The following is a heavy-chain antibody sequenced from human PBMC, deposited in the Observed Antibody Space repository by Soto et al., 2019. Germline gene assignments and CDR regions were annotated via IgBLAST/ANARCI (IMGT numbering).Heavy chain of an antibody. CDR1: GFSLSGYW. CDR2: IKQDGSER. Sequence: EVQLVESGGGLVQPGGSLRLSCAASGFSLSGYWMNWVRQAPGRGLEWAAIIKQDGSERYYVDSVKGRFTISRDNAKNSLYLQMSSLRVEDTALYYCARSSGWLHDYWGQGTLVTVSS. J-gene: IGHJ4*02. D-gene: IGHD6-19*01. V-gene: IGHV3-7*01. CDR3: ARSSGWLHDY.